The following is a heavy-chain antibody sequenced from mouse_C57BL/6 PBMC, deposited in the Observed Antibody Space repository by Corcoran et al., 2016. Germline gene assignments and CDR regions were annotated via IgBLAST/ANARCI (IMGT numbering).Heavy chain of an antibody. Sequence: QIQLVQSGPELKKPGETVKISCKASGYTFTTYGMSWVKQAPGKGLKWMGWINTYSGVPTYADDFKGRFAFSLETSASTAYLKINNLKNEDTATYFCARHCYGSLYYFDYWGQGTTLTVSS. J-gene: IGHJ2*01. D-gene: IGHD1-1*01. CDR1: GYTFTTYG. CDR3: ARHCYGSLYYFDY. CDR2: INTYSGVP. V-gene: IGHV9-3*01.